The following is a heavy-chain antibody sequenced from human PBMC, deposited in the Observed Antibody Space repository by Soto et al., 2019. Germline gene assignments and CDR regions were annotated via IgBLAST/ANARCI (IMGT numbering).Heavy chain of an antibody. D-gene: IGHD6-6*01. CDR2: IYYSGST. CDR1: GVSISSSSYY. Sequence: PSETLSLTCTVSGVSISSSSYYWGWIRQPPGKGLEWIGSIYYSGSTYYNPSLKSRVTISVDTSKNQFSLKLSSVTAADTAVYYCVGNIAARLDFDYWGQGTLVTVSS. J-gene: IGHJ4*02. CDR3: VGNIAARLDFDY. V-gene: IGHV4-39*01.